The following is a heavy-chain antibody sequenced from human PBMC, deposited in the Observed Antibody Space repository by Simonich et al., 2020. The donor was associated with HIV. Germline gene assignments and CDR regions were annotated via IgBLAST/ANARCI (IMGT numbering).Heavy chain of an antibody. Sequence: EVQLVQSGAEVKKPGATVKISCKVSGYTFTDYYIHWVQQAPGKGLEWMGLVEPEDGEAVFAEKFQDRVTITADTSTDTAYMELSGLRSEDTAVYYCATPSLAATAFDYWGQGTLVTVSS. D-gene: IGHD2-15*01. J-gene: IGHJ4*02. CDR2: VEPEDGEA. V-gene: IGHV1-69-2*01. CDR3: ATPSLAATAFDY. CDR1: GYTFTDYY.